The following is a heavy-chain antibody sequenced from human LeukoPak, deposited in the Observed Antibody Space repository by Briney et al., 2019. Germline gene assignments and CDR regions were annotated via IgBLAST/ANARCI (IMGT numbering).Heavy chain of an antibody. CDR1: GFTFSSYA. CDR3: AKGIDTTGYYPFDY. J-gene: IGHJ4*02. D-gene: IGHD3-22*01. CDR2: IRGSGGST. V-gene: IGHV3-23*01. Sequence: GSLRLSCAASGFTFSSYAMSWVRQAPGKGLEWVSAIRGSGGSTYYADSVKGRFTISRDSSKNTLFLQMNSLRAEDTAVYYCAKGIDTTGYYPFDYWGQGTLVTVSS.